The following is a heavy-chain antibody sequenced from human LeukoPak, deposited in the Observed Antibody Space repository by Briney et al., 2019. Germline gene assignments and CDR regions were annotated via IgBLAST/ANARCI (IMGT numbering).Heavy chain of an antibody. CDR1: GGSFSGYY. CDR2: INHSGST. D-gene: IGHD3-3*01. Sequence: SETLSLTCAVYGGSFSGYYWSWIRQPPGEGLEWIGEINHSGSTNYNPSLKSRVTISVDTSKNQFSLKLSSVTAADTAVYYCARILRFLEWPYHYYYYYMDVWGKGTTVTVSS. CDR3: ARILRFLEWPYHYYYYYMDV. J-gene: IGHJ6*03. V-gene: IGHV4-34*01.